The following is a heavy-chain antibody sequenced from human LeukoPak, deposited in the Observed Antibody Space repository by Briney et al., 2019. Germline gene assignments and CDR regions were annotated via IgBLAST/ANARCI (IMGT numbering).Heavy chain of an antibody. D-gene: IGHD2-2*01. CDR1: GYTFTSYG. CDR3: ARDRQLLSEGCSFDY. Sequence: GASVKVSCKASGYTFTSYGISWVRQAPGQGLEWMGWISAYNGNTNYAQKLQGRVTMTTDTPTSTAYMELRSLRSDDTAVYYCARDRQLLSEGCSFDYWGQGTLVTVSS. V-gene: IGHV1-18*01. J-gene: IGHJ4*02. CDR2: ISAYNGNT.